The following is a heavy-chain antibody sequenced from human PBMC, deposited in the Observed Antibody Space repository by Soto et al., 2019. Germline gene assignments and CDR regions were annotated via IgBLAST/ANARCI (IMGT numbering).Heavy chain of an antibody. CDR2: IYYSGST. V-gene: IGHV4-59*08. J-gene: IGHJ4*02. D-gene: IGHD2-21*02. CDR1: GGSISSYY. Sequence: SETLSLTCTVSGGSISSYYWSWIRQPPGKGLERIRYIYYSGSTNYNPSLKSRVTISVDTSKNQLSLKLSSVTAADTAVYYCARAYCGGDCSFDYWGQGTLVTVSS. CDR3: ARAYCGGDCSFDY.